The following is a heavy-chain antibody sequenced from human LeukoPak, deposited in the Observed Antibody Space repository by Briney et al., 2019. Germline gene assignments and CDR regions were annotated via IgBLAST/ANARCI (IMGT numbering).Heavy chain of an antibody. V-gene: IGHV1-46*01. J-gene: IGHJ4*02. D-gene: IGHD2-8*01. Sequence: ASVKVSCQASGYIFTCYYMHWVRQAPCQGLEWMGIIDPRSGNTRYAQKFQGRVTMTRDTSTSTVYMELSNLRSEDTAVCYCARGMVVREYFDYWGRGTLVTVSS. CDR2: IDPRSGNT. CDR3: ARGMVVREYFDY. CDR1: GYIFTCYY.